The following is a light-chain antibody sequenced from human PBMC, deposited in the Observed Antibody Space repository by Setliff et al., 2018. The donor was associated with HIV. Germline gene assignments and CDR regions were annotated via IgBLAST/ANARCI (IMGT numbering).Light chain of an antibody. Sequence: QSALTQPASVSGSPGQSITIPCTGTSSDIGGYNSVSWYQHHTDKAPRLMIYDVTKRPTGVSNRFPGCKSGNTASLTISGLQGEDEADYYCCSYADSNAFVFGTGTKVTVL. CDR3: CSYADSNAFV. V-gene: IGLV2-23*02. CDR1: SSDIGGYNS. J-gene: IGLJ1*01. CDR2: DVT.